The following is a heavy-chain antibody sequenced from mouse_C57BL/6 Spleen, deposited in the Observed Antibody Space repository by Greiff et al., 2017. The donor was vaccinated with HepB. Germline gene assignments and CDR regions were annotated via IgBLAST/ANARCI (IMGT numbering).Heavy chain of an antibody. J-gene: IGHJ1*03. V-gene: IGHV1-82*01. D-gene: IGHD2-4*01. Sequence: VQVVESGPELVKPGASVKISCKASGYAFSSSWMNWVKQRPGKGLEWIGRIYPGDGDTNYNGKFKGKATLTADKSSSTAYMQLSSLTSEDSAVYFCARGDYEGDVWGTGTTVTVSS. CDR1: GYAFSSSW. CDR2: IYPGDGDT. CDR3: ARGDYEGDV.